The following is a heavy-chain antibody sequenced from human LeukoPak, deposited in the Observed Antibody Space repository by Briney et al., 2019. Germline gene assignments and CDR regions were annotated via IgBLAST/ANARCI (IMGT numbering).Heavy chain of an antibody. CDR3: ARDRLKDGYNSLRY. V-gene: IGHV3-7*01. CDR2: IKQDGSEK. CDR1: GFTFSNYW. J-gene: IGHJ4*02. Sequence: GGSLRLSCAASGFTFSNYWMGWVRQAPGKGLEWVANIKQDGSEKRYVDPVKGRFTISRDNAKNSLYLQMNSLRAEDTAVYYCARDRLKDGYNSLRYWGQGTLVTVSS. D-gene: IGHD5-24*01.